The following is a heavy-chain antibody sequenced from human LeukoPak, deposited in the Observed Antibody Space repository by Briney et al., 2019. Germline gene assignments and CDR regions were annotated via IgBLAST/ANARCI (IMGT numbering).Heavy chain of an antibody. CDR2: VSGGGSST. Sequence: PGGSLRLSCVASGFTFSNYAMNWVRQAPGKGLEWVSGVSGGGSSTYYADSVKGRFTIPRDNSKNTLYLQMNSLRAEDTAVYYCAKDPRRIVVVPVRYYDPWGQGTLVTVSS. V-gene: IGHV3-23*01. CDR3: AKDPRRIVVVPVRYYDP. J-gene: IGHJ5*02. D-gene: IGHD2-2*01. CDR1: GFTFSNYA.